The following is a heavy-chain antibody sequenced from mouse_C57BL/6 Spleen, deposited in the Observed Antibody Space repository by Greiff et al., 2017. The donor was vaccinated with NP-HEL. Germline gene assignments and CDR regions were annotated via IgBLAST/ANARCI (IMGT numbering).Heavy chain of an antibody. CDR1: GYAFSSSW. CDR2: IYPGDGDT. V-gene: IGHV1-82*01. J-gene: IGHJ2*01. CDR3: AREGWPVDY. Sequence: QVQLQQSGPELVKPGASVKISCKASGYAFSSSWMNWVKQRPGKGLEWIGRIYPGDGDTNYNGKFKGKATLTADKSSSTAYMQLSSLTSEDSAVYFCAREGWPVDYWGQGTTLTVSS. D-gene: IGHD2-3*01.